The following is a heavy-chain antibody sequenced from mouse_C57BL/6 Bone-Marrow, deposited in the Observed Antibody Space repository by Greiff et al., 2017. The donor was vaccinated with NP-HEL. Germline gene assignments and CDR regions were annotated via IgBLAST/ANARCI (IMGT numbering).Heavy chain of an antibody. V-gene: IGHV1-81*01. J-gene: IGHJ2*01. CDR1: GYTFTSYG. CDR2: IYPRSGNT. Sequence: QVQLQQSGAELARPGASVKLSCKASGYTFTSYGISWVKQRTGQGLEWIGEIYPRSGNTYYNEKFKGKATLTADKSSSTAYMELRSLTSEDSAVYFGARSEAYYSNYVGVDYWGQGTTLTVSS. D-gene: IGHD2-5*01. CDR3: ARSEAYYSNYVGVDY.